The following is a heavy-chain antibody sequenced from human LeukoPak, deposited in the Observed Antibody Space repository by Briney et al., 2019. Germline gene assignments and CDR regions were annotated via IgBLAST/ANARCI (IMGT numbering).Heavy chain of an antibody. J-gene: IGHJ5*02. V-gene: IGHV3-74*01. Sequence: GGSLRLSCAASGFTLSTFWMHWVRQAPGEGPVWVSRINNDGSTTNYADSVKGRFTISRDNAKNTLYLQMNSLTGDDTAVYYCATAGQYRFDNWGQGTLVTVSS. CDR2: INNDGSTT. CDR1: GFTLSTFW. D-gene: IGHD6-19*01. CDR3: ATAGQYRFDN.